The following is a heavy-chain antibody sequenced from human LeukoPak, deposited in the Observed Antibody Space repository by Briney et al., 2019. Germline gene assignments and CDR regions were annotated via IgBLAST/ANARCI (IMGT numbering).Heavy chain of an antibody. CDR3: ARLVDGIYTRLDS. Sequence: SETLSLTCTVSRGSLSPDHWAWIRQPPGKGLEWIGYIFYTGRARYHPSLESRVTLTVDMSKNQVSLKLRSETAADTAIYYCARLVDGIYTRLDSWGQGTLVTVSS. V-gene: IGHV4-59*08. D-gene: IGHD1-26*01. CDR1: RGSLSPDH. J-gene: IGHJ4*02. CDR2: IFYTGRA.